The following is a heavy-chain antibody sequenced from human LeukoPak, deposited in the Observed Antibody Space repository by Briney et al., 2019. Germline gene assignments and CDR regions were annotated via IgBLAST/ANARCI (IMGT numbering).Heavy chain of an antibody. Sequence: SETLSLTCTVSGISINSHYWSWIRQPPGKGLEWIGFIYDSGSANYKSSLKSRVTMTVDTSKNQFSLKLNSVSAADTAVYYCARVLQNYYHMDVWGKGTTVTVSS. J-gene: IGHJ6*03. CDR2: IYDSGSA. D-gene: IGHD3-3*01. CDR1: GISINSHY. V-gene: IGHV4-59*11. CDR3: ARVLQNYYHMDV.